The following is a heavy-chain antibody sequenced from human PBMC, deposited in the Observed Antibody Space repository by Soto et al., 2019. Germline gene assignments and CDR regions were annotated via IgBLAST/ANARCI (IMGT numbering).Heavy chain of an antibody. CDR2: INPSGGST. CDR1: GYTFTSYY. V-gene: IGHV1-46*03. J-gene: IGHJ4*02. Sequence: ASVKVSCKASGYTFTSYYMHWVRQAPGQGLEWMGIINPSGGSTSYAQKFQGRVTMTRDTSTSTVYMELSSLRSEDTAVYYCARDRGDSSGYPYYFDYWGQGTLVTVSS. CDR3: ARDRGDSSGYPYYFDY. D-gene: IGHD3-22*01.